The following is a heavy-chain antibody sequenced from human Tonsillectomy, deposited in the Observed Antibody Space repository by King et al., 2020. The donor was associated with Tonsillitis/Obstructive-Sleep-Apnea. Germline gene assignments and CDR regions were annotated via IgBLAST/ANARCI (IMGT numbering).Heavy chain of an antibody. CDR2: MKRDGSER. Sequence: VQLVESGGGLVQPGGSLRLSCAASGFTFSASWMTWVRQAPGKGLEWVSNMKRDGSERHYADSVKGRFTISRDNAKNSLFLQMNSLRAEDTAVYYCARDWSPCSGGTCYDAFDIWGQGTMVTVSS. J-gene: IGHJ3*02. V-gene: IGHV3-7*04. CDR1: GFTFSASW. CDR3: ARDWSPCSGGTCYDAFDI. D-gene: IGHD2-15*01.